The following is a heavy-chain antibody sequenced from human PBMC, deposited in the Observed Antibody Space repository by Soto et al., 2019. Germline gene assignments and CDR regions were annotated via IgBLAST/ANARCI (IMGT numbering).Heavy chain of an antibody. CDR3: TRQMIQPQMRYNMDV. V-gene: IGHV5-51*01. CDR1: GYSFTSYW. CDR2: IYPGDSDV. D-gene: IGHD1-1*01. Sequence: PGESLKISCQASGYSFTSYWIGWVRQMPGKGPEWMGIIYPGDSDVRYRPSFQGQVTISVDKSINTVYLQWNSLKASDTAVYFCTRQMIQPQMRYNMDVWGQGTTVTVSS. J-gene: IGHJ6*02.